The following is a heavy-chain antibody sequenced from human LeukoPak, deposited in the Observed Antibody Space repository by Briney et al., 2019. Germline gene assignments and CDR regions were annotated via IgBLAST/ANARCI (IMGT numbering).Heavy chain of an antibody. Sequence: ASMKVSCKASGYTFTGYYMHWVRQAPGQGLEWMGIINPSGGSTSYAQKFQGRVTMTRDTSTSTVYMELSSLRSEDTAVYYCASGDGYNLGLNWFDPWGQGTLVTVSS. CDR2: INPSGGST. D-gene: IGHD5-24*01. V-gene: IGHV1-46*01. J-gene: IGHJ5*02. CDR3: ASGDGYNLGLNWFDP. CDR1: GYTFTGYY.